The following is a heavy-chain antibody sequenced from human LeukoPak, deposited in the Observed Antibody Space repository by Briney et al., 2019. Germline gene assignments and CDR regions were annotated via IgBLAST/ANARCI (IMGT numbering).Heavy chain of an antibody. Sequence: SETLSLTCAVYGGSFSGYYWSWIRQPPGKGLEWIGEINHSGSTNYNPSLKSRVTISVDTSKNQFSLKLSSVTAADTAVYYCAREAAGTFDYWGLGTLVTVSS. CDR3: AREAAGTFDY. D-gene: IGHD6-13*01. J-gene: IGHJ4*02. V-gene: IGHV4-34*01. CDR1: GGSFSGYY. CDR2: INHSGST.